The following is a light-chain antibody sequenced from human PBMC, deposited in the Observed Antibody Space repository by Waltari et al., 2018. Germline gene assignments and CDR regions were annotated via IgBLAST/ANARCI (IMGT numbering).Light chain of an antibody. CDR1: QPISSW. CDR3: QQYNTYPLT. Sequence: DIQMTQSPSSLSASVGDRITITCRASQPISSWLAWYQQKPGKVPKSLIYAASTLQSGVPSRFGGSGSGTDFTLTISSLQTEDFATYYCQQYNTYPLTFGGGTKVVIK. J-gene: IGKJ4*01. V-gene: IGKV1D-16*01. CDR2: AAS.